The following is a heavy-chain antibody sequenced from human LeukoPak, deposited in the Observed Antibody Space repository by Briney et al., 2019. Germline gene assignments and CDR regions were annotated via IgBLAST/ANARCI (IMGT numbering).Heavy chain of an antibody. J-gene: IGHJ6*03. Sequence: GESLKISCKGSGYSFTSYWIGWVRQMPGKGLEWMGIIYPGDSDTRYSPSFQGQVTISADKSISTAYLQWSSLKASDTAMYYCARLAKKYQLQAPYYYYYMDVWGKGTTVTVSS. V-gene: IGHV5-51*01. D-gene: IGHD2-2*01. CDR3: ARLAKKYQLQAPYYYYYMDV. CDR1: GYSFTSYW. CDR2: IYPGDSDT.